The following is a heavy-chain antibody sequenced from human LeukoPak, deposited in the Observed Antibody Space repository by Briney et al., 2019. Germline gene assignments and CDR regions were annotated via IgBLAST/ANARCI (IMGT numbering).Heavy chain of an antibody. CDR2: IKSKTDGGTT. CDR1: GFTFSNAW. D-gene: IGHD3-22*01. Sequence: GGSLRLSCAASGFTFSNAWMSWVRQAPGKGLEWVGRIKSKTDGGTTDYAAPVKGRFTISRDDSKNTLYLQMNSLKTEDTAVYYCTADYDSIAFDIWGQGTMVTVSS. CDR3: TADYDSIAFDI. V-gene: IGHV3-15*01. J-gene: IGHJ3*02.